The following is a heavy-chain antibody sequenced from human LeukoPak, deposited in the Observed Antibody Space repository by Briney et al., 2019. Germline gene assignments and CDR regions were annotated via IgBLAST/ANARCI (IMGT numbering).Heavy chain of an antibody. Sequence: ASVKVSCTASGYTFTGYYMHWVRQAPGQGLEWMGWMNPNSGGTNYAQKFQGRVTMTRDTSISTAYMELSRLRSDDTAVYYCARGGPWLVPFDYWGQGTLVTVSS. CDR3: ARGGPWLVPFDY. V-gene: IGHV1-2*02. D-gene: IGHD6-19*01. CDR2: MNPNSGGT. CDR1: GYTFTGYY. J-gene: IGHJ4*02.